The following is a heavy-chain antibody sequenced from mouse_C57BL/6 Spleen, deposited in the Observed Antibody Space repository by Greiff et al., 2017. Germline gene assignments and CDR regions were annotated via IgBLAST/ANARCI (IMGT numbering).Heavy chain of an antibody. V-gene: IGHV1-82*01. CDR2: IYPGDGDT. D-gene: IGHD1-1*01. CDR3: SSHYYGSSYPLCY. Sequence: VQLQQSGPELVKPGASVKISCKASGYAFSSSWMNWVKQRPGKGLEWIGRIYPGDGDTNYNGKFKGKATLTADKSSSTAYMQLSSLTSEDSAVYFCSSHYYGSSYPLCYWGQGTTLTVSS. J-gene: IGHJ2*01. CDR1: GYAFSSSW.